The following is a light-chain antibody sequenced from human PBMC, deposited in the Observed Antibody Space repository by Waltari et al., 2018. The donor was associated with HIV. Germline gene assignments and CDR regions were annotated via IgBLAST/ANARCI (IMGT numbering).Light chain of an antibody. CDR2: WAS. CDR3: QQYYSSPPT. Sequence: DVVMTQSPASLAVSLGERATINCKSSQTVLYNSNNKDYLAWYQQKPGQPPKLLIYWASARESGIPDRFRASGSGTDFTLTINNLQAEDVAVYYCQQYYSSPPTFGGGTTVEI. CDR1: QTVLYNSNNKDY. J-gene: IGKJ4*01. V-gene: IGKV4-1*01.